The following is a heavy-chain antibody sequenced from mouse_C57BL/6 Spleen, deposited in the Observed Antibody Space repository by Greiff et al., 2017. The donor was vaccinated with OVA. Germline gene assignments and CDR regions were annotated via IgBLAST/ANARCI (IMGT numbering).Heavy chain of an antibody. CDR3: ARNYYGSSFYFDY. CDR2: IDPSDSYT. CDR1: GYTFTSYW. J-gene: IGHJ2*01. D-gene: IGHD1-1*01. Sequence: QVQLKESGAELVKPGASVKLSCKASGYTFTSYWMQWVKQRPGQGLEWIGEIDPSDSYTNYNQKFKGKATLTVDTSSSTAYMQLSSLTSEDSAVYYCARNYYGSSFYFDYWGQGTTLTVSS. V-gene: IGHV1-50*01.